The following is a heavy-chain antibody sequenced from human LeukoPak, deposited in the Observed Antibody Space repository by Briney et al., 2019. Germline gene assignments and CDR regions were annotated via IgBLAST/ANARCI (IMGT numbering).Heavy chain of an antibody. V-gene: IGHV4-4*07. CDR1: GGSFTTYY. Sequence: ASETLSLTCTVSGGSFTTYYWSWIRQPAGRGLEWIGHIDSSGATNYNPSLKSRVTMSTDPSKNQFSLKLSSVTAADTAVYYCARAGLIQPGGGFVDYWGQGTLVTVSS. D-gene: IGHD5-18*01. J-gene: IGHJ4*02. CDR2: IDSSGAT. CDR3: ARAGLIQPGGGFVDY.